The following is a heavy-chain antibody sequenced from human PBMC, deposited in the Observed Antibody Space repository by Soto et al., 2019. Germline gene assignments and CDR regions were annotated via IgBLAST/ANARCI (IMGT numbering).Heavy chain of an antibody. CDR1: CVSISSSNW. V-gene: IGHV4-4*02. CDR3: ARDRKYDILTGYYLYAFDI. CDR2: IYHSGST. J-gene: IGHJ3*02. Sequence: SETLSLTCAVSCVSISSSNWWRWVRQPPGKGLEWIGEIYHSGSTNYNPSLKSRVTISVDKSKNQFSLKLSSVTAADTAVYYCARDRKYDILTGYYLYAFDIWGQGTMVTVSS. D-gene: IGHD3-9*01.